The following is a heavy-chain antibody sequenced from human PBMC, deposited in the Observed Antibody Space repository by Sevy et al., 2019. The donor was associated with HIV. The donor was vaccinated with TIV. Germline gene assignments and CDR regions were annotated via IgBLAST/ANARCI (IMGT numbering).Heavy chain of an antibody. CDR3: ARVVDIVVVPAAILTTGPIDY. CDR2: ISSSSSYI. CDR1: GFTFSSYS. Sequence: GGSLRLSCAASGFTFSSYSMNWVRQAPGKGLEWVSSISSSSSYIYYADSVKGRFTISRDNAKNALYLQMNSLRAEDTAVYYCARVVDIVVVPAAILTTGPIDYWGQGTLVTVSS. D-gene: IGHD2-2*02. V-gene: IGHV3-21*01. J-gene: IGHJ4*02.